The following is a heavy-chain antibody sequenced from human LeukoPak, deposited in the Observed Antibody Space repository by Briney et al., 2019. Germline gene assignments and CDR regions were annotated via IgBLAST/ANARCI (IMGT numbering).Heavy chain of an antibody. Sequence: GGSLRLSCAASGFTYSISAMSWGRQAPGKGLEWVAVISYDGNNKHYADSVKGRFTISTDTSKNTLYLQMNSLRAEDTAMYYCVRDRCSSCHYFDCWGQGTLVTVSS. J-gene: IGHJ4*02. CDR2: ISYDGNNK. V-gene: IGHV3-30-3*01. D-gene: IGHD6-13*01. CDR3: VRDRCSSCHYFDC. CDR1: GFTYSISA.